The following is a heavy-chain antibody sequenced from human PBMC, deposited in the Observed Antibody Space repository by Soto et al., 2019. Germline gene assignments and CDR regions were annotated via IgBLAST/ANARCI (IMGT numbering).Heavy chain of an antibody. CDR2: INSDGSST. Sequence: EVQLVESGGGLVQPGGSLRLSCAASGFTFSSYWMHWVRQAPGKGLVWVSRINSDGSSTSYADSVKGRFTISRDNAKNTLYLQMNSLRAEDTAVYYCAREGDDSGDHYGMDVWGQGTTVTVSS. CDR1: GFTFSSYW. D-gene: IGHD3-10*01. CDR3: AREGDDSGDHYGMDV. V-gene: IGHV3-74*01. J-gene: IGHJ6*02.